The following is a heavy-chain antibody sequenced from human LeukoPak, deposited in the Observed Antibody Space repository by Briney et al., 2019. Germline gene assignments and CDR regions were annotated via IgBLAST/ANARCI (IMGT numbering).Heavy chain of an antibody. V-gene: IGHV5-51*01. CDR3: ARQPYSTVTSHFDY. D-gene: IGHD4-17*01. CDR2: IYPGDSNT. Sequence: GESLKISCKGSGYSFTNYWIGWVRQMPGKGLEWMGIIYPGDSNTRYSPSFQGQVTISADKSISTAYLQWSSLKASDTAMYYCARQPYSTVTSHFDYWGQGTLVTVSS. J-gene: IGHJ4*02. CDR1: GYSFTNYW.